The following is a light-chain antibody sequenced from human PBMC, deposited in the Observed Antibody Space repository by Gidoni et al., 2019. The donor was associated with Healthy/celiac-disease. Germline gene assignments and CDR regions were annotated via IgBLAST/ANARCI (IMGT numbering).Light chain of an antibody. Sequence: DIKMTQSPSSLSASVRDRVTITFRASHSISSYLNWYQQKPGKAPKLLSYAASSLQSGVPSKFCGSVARTDFTLTTSSLQPEDFATYYCQQSYSTPPTFGGGTKVEIK. J-gene: IGKJ4*01. CDR2: AAS. CDR1: HSISSY. V-gene: IGKV1-39*01. CDR3: QQSYSTPPT.